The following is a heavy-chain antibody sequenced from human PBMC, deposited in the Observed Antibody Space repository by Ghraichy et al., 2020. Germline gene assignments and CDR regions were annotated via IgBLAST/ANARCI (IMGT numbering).Heavy chain of an antibody. CDR1: GFTFSNYA. CDR2: ISSTGAGT. CDR3: ARDESEFMITLFYY. J-gene: IGHJ4*02. D-gene: IGHD3-16*01. Sequence: GGSLRLSCTASGFTFSNYAMNWVRQAPGKGLEWVSGISSTGAGTYYADSVEGRFTISRDNSKNTLLLQMSSLRAEDTAIYYCARDESEFMITLFYYWGQGTLVTVSS. V-gene: IGHV3-23*01.